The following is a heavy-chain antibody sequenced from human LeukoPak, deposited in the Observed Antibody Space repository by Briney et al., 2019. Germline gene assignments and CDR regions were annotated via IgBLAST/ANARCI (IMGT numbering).Heavy chain of an antibody. CDR3: ASLTRIAGWFDP. D-gene: IGHD3-9*01. CDR2: IYYSGST. J-gene: IGHJ5*02. V-gene: IGHV4-59*01. CDR1: GGSISSYY. Sequence: PSETLPLTCTVSGGSISSYYWSWIRQPPGKGLEWIGYIYYSGSTNYNPSLKSRVTISVDTSKNQFSLKLSSVTAADTAVYYCASLTRIAGWFDPWGQGTLVTVSS.